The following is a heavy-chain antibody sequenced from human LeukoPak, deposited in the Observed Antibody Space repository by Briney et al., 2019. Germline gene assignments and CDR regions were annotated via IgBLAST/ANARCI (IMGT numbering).Heavy chain of an antibody. J-gene: IGHJ5*02. CDR1: GFTFSSYA. CDR2: ISGSGGST. V-gene: IGHV3-23*01. CDR3: AKDAVWFGELGWFDP. Sequence: GGSLRLSCAASGFTFSSYAMSWVRQAPGKGLEGVSAISGSGGSTYYADSVKGRFTISRDNSKNTLYLQMNSLRAEDTAVYYCAKDAVWFGELGWFDPWGQGTLVTVSS. D-gene: IGHD3-10*01.